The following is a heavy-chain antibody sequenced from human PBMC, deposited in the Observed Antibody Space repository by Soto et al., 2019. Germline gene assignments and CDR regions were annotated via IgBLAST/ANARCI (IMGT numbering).Heavy chain of an antibody. CDR2: IVVGSGNT. CDR1: GFTFTSSA. D-gene: IGHD6-19*01. V-gene: IGHV1-58*02. Sequence: ASVKVSCKASGFTFTSSAMQWVRQARGQSLEWIGWIVVGSGNTNYAQKFQERVTITRDMSTSTAYMELSSLRSEDTAVYYCAASEDMPGIAVAGYFDYWGQGTLVTVSS. J-gene: IGHJ4*02. CDR3: AASEDMPGIAVAGYFDY.